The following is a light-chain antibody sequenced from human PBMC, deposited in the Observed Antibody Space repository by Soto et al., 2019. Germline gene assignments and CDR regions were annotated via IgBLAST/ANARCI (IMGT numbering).Light chain of an antibody. CDR1: QSVSSSY. CDR3: QQYGSSSYT. CDR2: GAS. V-gene: IGKV3-20*01. Sequence: EIVLTQSPGTLSLSPGERATLSCRASQSVSSSYLAWYQQKPGQAPRLLIYGASSRATGIPDKFSGSGSGTEFALTISRLEPGDFAVYYCQQYGSSSYTFGQGTKLEIK. J-gene: IGKJ2*01.